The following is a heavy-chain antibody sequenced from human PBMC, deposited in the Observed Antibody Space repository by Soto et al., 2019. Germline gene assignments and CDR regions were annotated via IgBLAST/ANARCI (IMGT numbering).Heavy chain of an antibody. CDR2: IYYSGST. CDR1: GGSISSGGYY. J-gene: IGHJ6*02. Sequence: QVQLQESGPGLVKPSQTLSLTCTVSGGSISSGGYYWSWIRQHPGKGLEWIGYIYYSGSTYYNPSLKCRVTISVDTAKNQFSLKLSSVTAADTAVYYCARGGRRSPGMDVWGQGTTVTVSS. CDR3: ARGGRRSPGMDV. V-gene: IGHV4-31*03.